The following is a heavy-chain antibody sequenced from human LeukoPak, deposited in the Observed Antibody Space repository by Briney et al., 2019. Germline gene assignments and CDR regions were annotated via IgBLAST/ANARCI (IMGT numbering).Heavy chain of an antibody. CDR1: GFTFSTYA. Sequence: TGGSLRLSCAASGFTFSTYALSWVRQAPGKGLEWVSGISGSGSITNYADSVKGRFTISRDNSNNTLYLRMNSLRAEDTALYYCAKGYNYGFDYWGQGTLVTVSS. CDR3: AKGYNYGFDY. D-gene: IGHD3-16*01. V-gene: IGHV3-23*01. J-gene: IGHJ4*02. CDR2: ISGSGSIT.